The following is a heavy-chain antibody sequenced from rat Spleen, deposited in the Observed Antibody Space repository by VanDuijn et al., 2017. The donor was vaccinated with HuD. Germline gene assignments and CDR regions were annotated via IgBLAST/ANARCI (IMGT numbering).Heavy chain of an antibody. CDR3: ATDGYYDGTYYSVYVMDA. CDR1: GFTFSNFG. D-gene: IGHD1-12*02. J-gene: IGHJ4*01. CDR2: ISPSGGRS. V-gene: IGHV5-19*01. Sequence: EVQLVESGGGLVQPGRSLKLSCEASGFTFSNFGMHWIRQAPTKGLEWVASISPSGGRSHYRDSVKGRFTISRDNAKSTLCLQMDSLRSEDTATDYCATDGYYDGTYYSVYVMDAWSQGASVTVSS.